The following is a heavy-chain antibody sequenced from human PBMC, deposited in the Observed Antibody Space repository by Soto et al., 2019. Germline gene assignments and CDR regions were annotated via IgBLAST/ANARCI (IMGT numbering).Heavy chain of an antibody. CDR1: GFSLSTSGVG. CDR2: IYWDEDK. J-gene: IGHJ5*02. CDR3: ALLISYYYDSSGYLNWFDP. V-gene: IGHV2-5*02. Sequence: QITLKESGPTLVKPTQTLTLTCTFSGFSLSTSGVGVGWIRQPPGKALEWLALIYWDEDKRYSPSLKSRLTITKHTSKNQVVLTMTNMDPVDTATYYCALLISYYYDSSGYLNWFDPWGQGTLVTVSS. D-gene: IGHD3-22*01.